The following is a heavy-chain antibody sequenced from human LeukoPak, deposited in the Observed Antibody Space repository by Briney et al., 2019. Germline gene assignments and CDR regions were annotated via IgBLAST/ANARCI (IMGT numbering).Heavy chain of an antibody. D-gene: IGHD3-16*01. CDR1: GFSFSSYN. J-gene: IGHJ4*02. Sequence: PGGSLRLSCVASGFSFSSYNMNWVRQAPGKGLEWVSSISRSASNIYYADSVKGRFTISRDNAKTSYNLQRNSLRAEDTAVFYCARDPEGFGATYFDYWGQGTLVTVSS. V-gene: IGHV3-21*01. CDR3: ARDPEGFGATYFDY. CDR2: ISRSASNI.